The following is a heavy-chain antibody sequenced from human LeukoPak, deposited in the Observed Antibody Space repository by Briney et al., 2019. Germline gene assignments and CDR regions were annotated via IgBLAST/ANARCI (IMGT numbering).Heavy chain of an antibody. J-gene: IGHJ1*01. CDR1: GGTFSSYA. D-gene: IGHD4-17*01. Sequence: SVKVSCKASGGTFSSYAISWVRQAPGQGLEWMGGIIPMFGTANYAQRFQGRVTITADESTSTAYMEVSSLRSEDTAVYYCARGIDYGRPGRFQHWGQGTLVTVSS. V-gene: IGHV1-69*13. CDR3: ARGIDYGRPGRFQH. CDR2: IIPMFGTA.